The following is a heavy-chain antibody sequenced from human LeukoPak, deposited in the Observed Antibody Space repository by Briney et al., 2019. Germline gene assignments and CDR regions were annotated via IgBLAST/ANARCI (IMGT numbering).Heavy chain of an antibody. CDR2: IYYSGST. D-gene: IGHD1-26*01. V-gene: IGHV4-59*01. CDR3: ARDRGVGATHAFDI. CDR1: GGSISSYY. J-gene: IGHJ3*02. Sequence: PSDTLSLTCTVSGGSISSYYWSWIRQPPGKGLEWIGYIYYSGSTNYNLSLKSRVTISVDTSKNQFSLKLSSVTAADTAVYYCARDRGVGATHAFDIWGQGTMVTVSS.